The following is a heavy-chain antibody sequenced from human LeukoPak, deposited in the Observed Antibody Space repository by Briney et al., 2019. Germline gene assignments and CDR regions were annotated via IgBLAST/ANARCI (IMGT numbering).Heavy chain of an antibody. CDR1: GFTFSNAW. Sequence: GGSLRLSCAASGFTFSNAWMSWVRQAPGKGLEWVSYISSSSSTIYYADSVRGRFTISRDNAKNSLYLQMNSLRVEDTALYYCTKDITAGGADVWGQGTTVTVS. CDR3: TKDITAGGADV. V-gene: IGHV3-48*01. J-gene: IGHJ6*02. CDR2: ISSSSSTI. D-gene: IGHD2-21*02.